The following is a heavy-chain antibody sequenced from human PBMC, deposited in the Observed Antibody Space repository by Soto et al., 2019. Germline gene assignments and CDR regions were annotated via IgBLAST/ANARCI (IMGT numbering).Heavy chain of an antibody. CDR2: ISYDGRNK. D-gene: IGHD1-7*01. Sequence: GSLRLSCAASGFTFSSYGMHWVRQAPGKGLEWVAVISYDGRNKYYADSVKGRFTISRDNSKNTLYLQMNSLRAEDTAVYYCAKMELRVFDYWGQGTLVTVSS. CDR3: AKMELRVFDY. CDR1: GFTFSSYG. V-gene: IGHV3-30*18. J-gene: IGHJ4*02.